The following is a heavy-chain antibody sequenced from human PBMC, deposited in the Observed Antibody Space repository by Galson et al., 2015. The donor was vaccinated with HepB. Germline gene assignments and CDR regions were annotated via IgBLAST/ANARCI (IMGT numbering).Heavy chain of an antibody. Sequence: SLRLSCAASGFTFSSYAMHWVRQAPGKGLEWVAVISYDGSNKYYADSVKGRFTISRDNSKNTLYLQMNSLRAEDTAVYYCARSPPGGGSYLFDYWGQGTLVTVSS. J-gene: IGHJ4*02. CDR2: ISYDGSNK. V-gene: IGHV3-30*04. D-gene: IGHD1-26*01. CDR1: GFTFSSYA. CDR3: ARSPPGGGSYLFDY.